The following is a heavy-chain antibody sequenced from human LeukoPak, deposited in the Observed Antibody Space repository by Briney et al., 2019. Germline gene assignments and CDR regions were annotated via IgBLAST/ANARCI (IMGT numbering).Heavy chain of an antibody. D-gene: IGHD3-16*01. CDR3: AKDQWGYNWFDP. Sequence: GGSLRLSCAASGFTFSSYAMSWVRQAPGKGLEWVSAISGSGGSTYYADSVKGRFTISRDNSKNTLYLQMDSLRAEDTAVYYCAKDQWGYNWFDPWGQGTLVTVSS. CDR2: ISGSGGST. CDR1: GFTFSSYA. V-gene: IGHV3-23*01. J-gene: IGHJ5*02.